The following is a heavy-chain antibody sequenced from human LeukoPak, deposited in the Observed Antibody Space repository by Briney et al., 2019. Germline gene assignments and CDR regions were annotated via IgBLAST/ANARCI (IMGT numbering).Heavy chain of an antibody. CDR3: ARADSSGYYYYFDY. CDR1: GFTFSSYS. J-gene: IGHJ4*02. V-gene: IGHV3-21*01. D-gene: IGHD3-22*01. Sequence: GGSLRLSCAASGFTFSSYSMNWVRQAPGKGLEWVSSISSSSSYIYYADSVKGRFTISRDNAKNSLYLQMNSLRAEDTAVYYCARADSSGYYYYFDYWGQGTLVTVSS. CDR2: ISSSSSYI.